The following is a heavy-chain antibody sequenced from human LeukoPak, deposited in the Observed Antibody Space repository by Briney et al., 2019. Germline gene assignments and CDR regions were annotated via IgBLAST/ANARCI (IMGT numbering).Heavy chain of an antibody. Sequence: PSETLSLTCSVSGGSFDSKYWSWIQQPPGKGLEWIGYIYTSGCTNFNPSLRSRVAMSIDTSKNQFSLKVYSVTAADTAVYYCANYIRSVHYYMDVWGKGTTVIVSS. CDR3: ANYIRSVHYYMDV. J-gene: IGHJ6*03. D-gene: IGHD4-11*01. CDR2: IYTSGCT. CDR1: GGSFDSKY. V-gene: IGHV4-4*09.